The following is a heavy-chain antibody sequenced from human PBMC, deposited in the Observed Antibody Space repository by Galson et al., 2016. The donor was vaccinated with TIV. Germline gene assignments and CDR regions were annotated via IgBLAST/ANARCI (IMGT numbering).Heavy chain of an antibody. D-gene: IGHD2-21*01. V-gene: IGHV3-66*03. CDR2: FSNSDYT. J-gene: IGHJ6*02. Sequence: SLRLSCAAPDFTVSSNYMRWGRQAPGKGLEWVSIFSNSDYTNYADSVKGRFTISRDNSKNTVYLHMSRLRAENTAVYYCARERRHCGDNCYLSYYFGMDVWGQGTTVTVSS. CDR3: ARERRHCGDNCYLSYYFGMDV. CDR1: DFTVSSNY.